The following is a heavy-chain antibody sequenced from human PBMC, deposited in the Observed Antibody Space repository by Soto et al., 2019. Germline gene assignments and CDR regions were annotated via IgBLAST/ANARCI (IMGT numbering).Heavy chain of an antibody. CDR3: ARSNEYSGYDYGY. D-gene: IGHD5-12*01. V-gene: IGHV3-74*01. CDR1: GFXFSSYW. CDR2: INSDGSST. J-gene: IGHJ4*02. Sequence: PGGSLXLSCAASGFXFSSYWMHWVRQAPGKGLVWVSRINSDGSSTSYADSVKGRFTISRDNAKNTLYLQMNSLRAEDTAVYYCARSNEYSGYDYGYWGQGTLVTVSS.